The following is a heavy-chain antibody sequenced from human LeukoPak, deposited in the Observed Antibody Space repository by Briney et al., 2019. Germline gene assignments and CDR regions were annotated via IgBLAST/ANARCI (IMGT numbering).Heavy chain of an antibody. J-gene: IGHJ4*02. CDR1: GYTFTSYD. D-gene: IGHD3-9*01. CDR3: ARGAPYYDILTGYLF. V-gene: IGHV1-8*01. CDR2: MNPNSGNT. Sequence: ASVKVSCKASGYTFTSYDINWVRQATGQGLEWMGWMNPNSGNTGYAQKFQGRVTMTRNTSISTAYMELSSLRSEDTAVYYCARGAPYYDILTGYLFWGQGTLVTVSS.